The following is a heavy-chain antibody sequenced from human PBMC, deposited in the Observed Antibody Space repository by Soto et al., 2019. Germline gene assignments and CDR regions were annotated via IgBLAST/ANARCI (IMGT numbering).Heavy chain of an antibody. J-gene: IGHJ4*02. Sequence: GGSLRLSCVVSGFRFSSYWMSWVRQAPGKGLEWVANIKQDGSEKYYVDSVKGRFTISRDNAKNLLYLQMNSLRAEDTAVYYCASSSPNSSWYEYYFDYWGQGTLVTVSS. CDR1: GFRFSSYW. CDR3: ASSSPNSSWYEYYFDY. V-gene: IGHV3-7*01. CDR2: IKQDGSEK. D-gene: IGHD6-13*01.